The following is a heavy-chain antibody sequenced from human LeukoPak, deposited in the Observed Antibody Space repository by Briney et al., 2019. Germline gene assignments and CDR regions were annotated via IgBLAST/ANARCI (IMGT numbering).Heavy chain of an antibody. J-gene: IGHJ4*02. CDR1: GGSISSGSYY. Sequence: PSETLSLTCTVSGGSISSGSYYWSWIRQPAGKGLEWIGRIYTSGSTNYNPSLKSRVTISVDTSKNQFSLKLSSVTAADTDVYYCARGSDIFDYWGQGTLVTVSS. V-gene: IGHV4-61*02. CDR3: ARGSDIFDY. D-gene: IGHD3-9*01. CDR2: IYTSGST.